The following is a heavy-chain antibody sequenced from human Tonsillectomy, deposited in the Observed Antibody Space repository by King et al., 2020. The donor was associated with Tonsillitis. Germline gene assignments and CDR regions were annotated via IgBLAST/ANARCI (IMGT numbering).Heavy chain of an antibody. CDR3: VRGLHWAFDF. CDR2: LHGNMINI. J-gene: IGHJ4*02. CDR1: GFSFSGNS. V-gene: IGHV3-48*01. Sequence: VQLVESGGGLVQPGGSLRLSCVASGFSFSGNSMNWVRQAAGEGLEWISYLHGNMINILYAVSVKGRFTISRDNARNTLFLQMDSLRAEDTALYYCVRGLHWAFDFWGQGTLVTVSS. D-gene: IGHD5/OR15-5a*01.